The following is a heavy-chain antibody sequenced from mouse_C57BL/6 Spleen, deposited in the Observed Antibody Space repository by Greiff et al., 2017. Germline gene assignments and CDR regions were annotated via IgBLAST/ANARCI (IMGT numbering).Heavy chain of an antibody. CDR1: GYTFTDHT. CDR3: AREAYYGNNYYFGD. D-gene: IGHD1-1*01. Sequence: QVQLQQSDAELVKPGASVKISCKVSGYTFTDHTIHWMKQRPEQGLEWIGYIYPRDGSTKYNEKFKGKATLAADKSSSTVYMQLISLTSEDSSICFCAREAYYGNNYYFGDWGQGTTLTVSS. V-gene: IGHV1-78*01. CDR2: IYPRDGST. J-gene: IGHJ2*01.